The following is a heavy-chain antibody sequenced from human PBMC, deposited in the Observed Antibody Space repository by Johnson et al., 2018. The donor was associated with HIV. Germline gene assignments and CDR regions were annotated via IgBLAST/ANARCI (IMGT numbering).Heavy chain of an antibody. CDR2: ISYSGSST. J-gene: IGHJ3*02. Sequence: EMQLVESGGGLLQPGGSLRLSCAASGYSFDSHAMNWVRQGPGKGLEWVAAISYSGSSTYYADSVKGRFTISRDNSKNTLYLQMNSLRAEDTAVYYCARGRHYDGSVRPRERQGDAFDIWGQGTMVTVAS. CDR1: GYSFDSHA. D-gene: IGHD3-10*01. V-gene: IGHV3-23*04. CDR3: ARGRHYDGSVRPRERQGDAFDI.